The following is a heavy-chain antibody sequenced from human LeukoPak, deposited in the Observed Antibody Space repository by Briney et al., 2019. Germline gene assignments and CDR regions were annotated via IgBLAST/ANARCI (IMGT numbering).Heavy chain of an antibody. Sequence: ASVKVSCKASGGTFSSYAISWVRQAPGQGLEWMGGIIPIFGTANYAQKFQGRVTITTDESTSTAYMELSSLRSEDTAVYYCARGAIVPLPSAKEPYYFDSWGQGTRVTVSS. J-gene: IGHJ4*02. CDR2: IIPIFGTA. CDR3: ARGAIVPLPSAKEPYYFDS. D-gene: IGHD2-2*01. V-gene: IGHV1-69*05. CDR1: GGTFSSYA.